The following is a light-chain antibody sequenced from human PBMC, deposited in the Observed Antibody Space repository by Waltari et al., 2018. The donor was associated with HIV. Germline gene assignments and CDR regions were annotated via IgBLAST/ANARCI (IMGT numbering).Light chain of an antibody. CDR3: SSYMNSGTLV. CDR2: EDN. CDR1: TAECGLRNH. J-gene: IGLJ3*02. V-gene: IGLV2-14*01. Sequence: QSGLTQPASVPGSRGQPITISCLASTAECGLRNHVSGYQHHPYKAPQLVIYEDNILPSSIPFRFSASKSGNTASLTISGLQVDDEADYYCSSYMNSGTLVFGGGTKVTVL.